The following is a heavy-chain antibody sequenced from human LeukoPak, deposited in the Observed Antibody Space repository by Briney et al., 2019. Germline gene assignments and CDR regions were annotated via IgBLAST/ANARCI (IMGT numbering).Heavy chain of an antibody. J-gene: IGHJ4*02. CDR1: GGSISSYY. CDR3: ARVTYDFWSGYGNYYFDY. CDR2: IYYSGST. D-gene: IGHD3-3*01. Sequence: PSETLSLTCTVSGGSISSYYWSWIRQPPGKGLELIGYIYYSGSTDYNPSLKSRVTISVDTSKNQFSLKLSSVTAADTAVYYCARVTYDFWSGYGNYYFDYWGQGTLVTVSS. V-gene: IGHV4-59*01.